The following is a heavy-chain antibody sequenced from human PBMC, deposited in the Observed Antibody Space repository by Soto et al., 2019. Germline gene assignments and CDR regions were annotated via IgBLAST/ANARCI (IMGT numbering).Heavy chain of an antibody. V-gene: IGHV1-69*13. CDR1: GGTFSSYA. D-gene: IGHD5-12*01. CDR3: ARRTRDGYNYTAFDI. CDR2: IIPIFGTA. J-gene: IGHJ3*02. Sequence: SVKVSCKASGGTFSSYAISWVRQAPGQGLEWMGGIIPIFGTANYAQKFQGRVTITADESTSTAYMELSSLRSEDTAVYYCARRTRDGYNYTAFDIWGQGTMVTVSS.